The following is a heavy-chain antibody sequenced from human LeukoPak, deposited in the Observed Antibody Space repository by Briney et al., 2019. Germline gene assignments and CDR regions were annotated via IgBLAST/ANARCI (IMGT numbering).Heavy chain of an antibody. CDR3: ARGARPQYYYDSSGYYPFDY. J-gene: IGHJ4*02. Sequence: GGSLRLSCAASGFTFSSYWMSWVRQAPGKGLEWVANIKQDGSEKYYVDSVKGRFTISRDNAKNSLYLQMNSLRAEDTAVYYCARGARPQYYYDSSGYYPFDYWGQGTLVTVSS. CDR2: IKQDGSEK. CDR1: GFTFSSYW. V-gene: IGHV3-7*04. D-gene: IGHD3-22*01.